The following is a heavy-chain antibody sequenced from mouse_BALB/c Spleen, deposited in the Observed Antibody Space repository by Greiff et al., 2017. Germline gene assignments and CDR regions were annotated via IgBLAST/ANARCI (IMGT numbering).Heavy chain of an antibody. CDR2: ISSGGGST. J-gene: IGHJ2*01. Sequence: EVMLVESGGGLVKPGGSLKLSCAASGFAFSSYDMSWARQTPEKRLEWVAYISSGGGSTYYPDTVKGRFTISRDNAKNTLYLQMSSLKSEDTAMYYCARGTTVVATYYFDYWGQGTTLTVSS. CDR3: ARGTTVVATYYFDY. CDR1: GFAFSSYD. V-gene: IGHV5-12-1*01. D-gene: IGHD1-1*01.